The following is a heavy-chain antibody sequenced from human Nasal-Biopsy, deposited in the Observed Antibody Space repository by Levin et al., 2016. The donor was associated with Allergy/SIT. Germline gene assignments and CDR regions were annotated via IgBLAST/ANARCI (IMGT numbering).Heavy chain of an antibody. Sequence: TLSLTCTVSGDSITSRNYFWSWVRQHPDQGLEWIGYIYYKGNTYYNPSLESRVALSRDTSKNQFFLRLTSVTAADTAIYYCAREVEKPITSDGFDIWGQGTKVIVSS. CDR2: IYYKGNT. CDR3: AREVEKPITSDGFDI. CDR1: GDSITSRNYF. V-gene: IGHV4-31*03. D-gene: IGHD1-14*01. J-gene: IGHJ3*02.